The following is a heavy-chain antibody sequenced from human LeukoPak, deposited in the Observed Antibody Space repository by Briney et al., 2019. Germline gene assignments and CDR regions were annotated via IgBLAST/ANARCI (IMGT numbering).Heavy chain of an antibody. D-gene: IGHD5-18*01. V-gene: IGHV1-46*01. CDR1: GYTLTSYY. Sequence: ASVKVSCKASGYTLTSYYMHWVRQAPGQGLEWMGIINPSGGSTSYAQKFQGRVTMTRDMSTSTVYMELSSLRSEDTAVYYCARAQIQLWMDVWGKGTTVTVSS. CDR3: ARAQIQLWMDV. CDR2: INPSGGST. J-gene: IGHJ6*04.